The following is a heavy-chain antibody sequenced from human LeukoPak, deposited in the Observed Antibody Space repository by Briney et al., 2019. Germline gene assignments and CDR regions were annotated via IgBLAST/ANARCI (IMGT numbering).Heavy chain of an antibody. Sequence: SETLSLTCAAYGGSFSGYYWSWIRQPPGKGLEWIGEINHSGSTNYNPSLKSRVTISVDTSKNQFSLKLSSVTAADTAVYYCARSKIVVVVAATKRSYYFDYWGQGTLVTVSS. V-gene: IGHV4-34*01. CDR3: ARSKIVVVVAATKRSYYFDY. CDR1: GGSFSGYY. J-gene: IGHJ4*02. D-gene: IGHD2-15*01. CDR2: INHSGST.